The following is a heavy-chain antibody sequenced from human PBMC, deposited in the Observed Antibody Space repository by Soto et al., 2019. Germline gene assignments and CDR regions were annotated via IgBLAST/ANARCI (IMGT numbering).Heavy chain of an antibody. J-gene: IGHJ3*02. CDR1: GDSVSSNRAT. V-gene: IGHV6-1*01. CDR2: TYYRSRWYN. CDR3: ARERGFLSEAFDI. Sequence: SQTLSLTCAISGDSVSSNRATWSWIRQSPSRGLEWLGRTYYRSRWYNDYAQSVKSRITINPDTSKNHFFLQLSSVTPEDTAVYYCARERGFLSEAFDIWGRGTVVTVSS. D-gene: IGHD3-10*01.